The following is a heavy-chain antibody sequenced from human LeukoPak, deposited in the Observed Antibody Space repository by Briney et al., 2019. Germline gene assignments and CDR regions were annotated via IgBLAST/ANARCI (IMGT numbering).Heavy chain of an antibody. V-gene: IGHV1-58*01. Sequence: SVKVSCKASGFTFTSSAVQWVRQARGQRLEWIGWIVVGSGNTNYAQKFQERVTITRDMSTSTAYMELSSLRSDDTAVYYCARVESRYYTEAGWFDPWGQGTLVTVSS. CDR2: IVVGSGNT. CDR3: ARVESRYYTEAGWFDP. CDR1: GFTFTSSA. J-gene: IGHJ5*02. D-gene: IGHD2/OR15-2a*01.